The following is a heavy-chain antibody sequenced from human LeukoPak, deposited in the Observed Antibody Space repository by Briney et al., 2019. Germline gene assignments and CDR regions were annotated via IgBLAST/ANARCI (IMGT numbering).Heavy chain of an antibody. D-gene: IGHD2-21*02. J-gene: IGHJ4*02. Sequence: SETLSLTCTVSRGSIISSLYYWGWIRQPPGKGLEWIGTISYDGSTYYRPSLKSRVTTSRDTSKNQFSLKLPSVTAADTAVYYCARQLLETAARGSFDYWGQGIRVTVSS. V-gene: IGHV4-39*07. CDR1: RGSIISSLYY. CDR2: ISYDGST. CDR3: ARQLLETAARGSFDY.